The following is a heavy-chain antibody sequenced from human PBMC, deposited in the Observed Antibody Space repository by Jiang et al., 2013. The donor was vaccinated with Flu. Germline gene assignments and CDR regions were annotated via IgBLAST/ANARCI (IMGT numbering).Heavy chain of an antibody. V-gene: IGHV4-59*01. J-gene: IGHJ5*02. CDR3: ARDRANQLLRFGELLSGFDP. CDR2: IFHSGTT. CDR1: GDSFKTYY. D-gene: IGHD3-10*01. Sequence: ETLSVTCTVSGDSFKTYYWNWIRQPPGKGLEWIGSIFHSGTTTYNPSLKSRVTISLDASKNQFSLKLTSVTAADTAVYFCARDRANQLLRFGELLSGFDPWGQGKLVTVSS.